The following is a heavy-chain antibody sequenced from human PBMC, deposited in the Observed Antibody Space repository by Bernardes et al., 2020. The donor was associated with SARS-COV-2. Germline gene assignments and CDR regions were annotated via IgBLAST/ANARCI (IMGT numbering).Heavy chain of an antibody. J-gene: IGHJ4*02. CDR2: ILSSSSTI. Sequence: GGSLRLSCVASGFSFRTYNMNWVRQAPGQGLEWISYILSSSSTIYYADSVKGRFTVSRDNAKNSLYLQMNSLRDEDTAVYYCATSFDYWGQGTLVTVSS. CDR3: ATSFDY. V-gene: IGHV3-48*02. CDR1: GFSFRTYN.